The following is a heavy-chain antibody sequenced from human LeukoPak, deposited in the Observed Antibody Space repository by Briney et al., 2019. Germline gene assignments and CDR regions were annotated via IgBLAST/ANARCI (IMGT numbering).Heavy chain of an antibody. J-gene: IGHJ4*02. D-gene: IGHD3-22*01. CDR3: ARHLKAYYYDSSGCYFDY. Sequence: PSETLSLTCAVYGGSFSGYYWSWIRQPPGKGLEWIGEINHSGGTNYNPSLKSRVTISVDTSKNQFSLKLSSVTAADTAVYYCARHLKAYYYDSSGCYFDYWGQGTLVTVSS. CDR1: GGSFSGYY. V-gene: IGHV4-34*01. CDR2: INHSGGT.